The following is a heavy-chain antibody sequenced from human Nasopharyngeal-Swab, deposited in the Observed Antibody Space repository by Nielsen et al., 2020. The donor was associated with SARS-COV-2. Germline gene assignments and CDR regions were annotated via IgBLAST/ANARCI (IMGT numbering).Heavy chain of an antibody. V-gene: IGHV4-59*12. CDR1: GDSITNYY. CDR3: ARGLSSDY. D-gene: IGHD2-2*01. CDR2: FYYSGST. Sequence: SETLSLTCTVSGDSITNYYWSWIRQPPGKELEWIGNFYYSGSTNYSPSLKSRVTISADTSKNQFSLKLTTVTAADTAVYYCARGLSSDYWGQGTLVTVSS. J-gene: IGHJ4*02.